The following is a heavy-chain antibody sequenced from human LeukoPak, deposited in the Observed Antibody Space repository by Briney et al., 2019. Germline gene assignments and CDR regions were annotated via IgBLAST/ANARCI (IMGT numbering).Heavy chain of an antibody. D-gene: IGHD3-22*01. CDR2: IWYDGSNK. Sequence: PGRSLRLSCAASGFTFSSYGMHWVRQAPGKGLEWVAVIWYDGSNKYYADSVKGRFTISRDNSKNTLYLQMNSLRAEDTAVYYCAKDGPYYYDSSGYIMTWGQGTLVTVSS. CDR1: GFTFSSYG. J-gene: IGHJ5*02. CDR3: AKDGPYYYDSSGYIMT. V-gene: IGHV3-33*06.